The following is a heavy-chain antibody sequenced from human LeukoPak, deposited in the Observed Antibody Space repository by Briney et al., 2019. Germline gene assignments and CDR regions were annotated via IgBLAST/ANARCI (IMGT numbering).Heavy chain of an antibody. V-gene: IGHV3-74*01. CDR1: GFTFSGYW. D-gene: IGHD1-7*01. CDR3: ARGGNYSHNALDI. Sequence: PGGSLRLSCAASGFTFSGYWMHWVRQAPGKGLVWVSRINSDGSSTSYADSVKGRFTISRDNAKNTLYLQMNSLRAEDTAVYYCARGGNYSHNALDIWGQGTMVTVSS. J-gene: IGHJ3*02. CDR2: INSDGSST.